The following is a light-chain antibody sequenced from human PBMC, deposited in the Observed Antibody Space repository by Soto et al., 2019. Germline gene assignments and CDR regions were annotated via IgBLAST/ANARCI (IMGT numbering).Light chain of an antibody. CDR2: GAS. J-gene: IGKJ1*01. V-gene: IGKV3-20*01. CDR3: QQYGSSPGT. CDR1: ERVISRH. Sequence: EIVLTQSPGTLSLSPVERATLSCRASERVISRHLAWYQQTPGRAPRLLIYGASTRATGIPDRFSGSGSGTDFTLIISRLEPEDFALYYCQQYGSSPGTFGQGTKVDIK.